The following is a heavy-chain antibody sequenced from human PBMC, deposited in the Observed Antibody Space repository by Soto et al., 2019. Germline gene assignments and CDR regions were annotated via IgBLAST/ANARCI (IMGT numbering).Heavy chain of an antibody. D-gene: IGHD3-10*01. Sequence: GGSLRLSCAASGFTFSSYAMSWVRQAPGKGLEWVSAISGSGGSTYYADSVKGRFTISRDNSKNTLYLQMNSLRAEDTAVYYCAKDPYYYGSGRTLNWFDPWGQGTLVTVSS. CDR3: AKDPYYYGSGRTLNWFDP. V-gene: IGHV3-23*01. CDR1: GFTFSSYA. J-gene: IGHJ5*02. CDR2: ISGSGGST.